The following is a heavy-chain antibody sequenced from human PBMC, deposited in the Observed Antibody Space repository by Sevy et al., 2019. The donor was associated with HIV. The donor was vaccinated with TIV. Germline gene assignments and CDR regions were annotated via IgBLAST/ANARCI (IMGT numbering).Heavy chain of an antibody. Sequence: SETLSLTCTVSGGSISSGDYYWSWIRQPPGKGLEWIGYIYYSGSTYYNPSLNSRVTISVDTSKNQFSLKLSSVTAADTAVYYCARADYYDSSGYLTPFDYWGQGTLVTVSS. J-gene: IGHJ4*02. CDR2: IYYSGST. D-gene: IGHD3-22*01. CDR1: GGSISSGDYY. CDR3: ARADYYDSSGYLTPFDY. V-gene: IGHV4-30-4*01.